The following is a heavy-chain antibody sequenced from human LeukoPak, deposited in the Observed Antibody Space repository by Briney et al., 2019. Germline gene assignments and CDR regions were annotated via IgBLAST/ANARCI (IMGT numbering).Heavy chain of an antibody. D-gene: IGHD4-17*01. CDR3: AREGKLGGDYAYYYYGMDV. CDR2: IYYSGST. J-gene: IGHJ6*02. V-gene: IGHV4-59*01. CDR1: GGSISSYY. Sequence: PSETLSLTCTVSGGSISSYYWSWIRQPPGKGLEWIGYIYYSGSTNYNPSLKSRVTISVDTSKNQFSLKLSSVTAADTAVYCCAREGKLGGDYAYYYYGMDVWGQGTTVTVSS.